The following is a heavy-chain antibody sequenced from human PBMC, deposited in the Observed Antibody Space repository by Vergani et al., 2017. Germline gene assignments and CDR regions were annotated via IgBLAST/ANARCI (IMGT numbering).Heavy chain of an antibody. V-gene: IGHV3-21*01. D-gene: IGHD3-10*01. CDR3: ARDAMVRGVRTHIGY. J-gene: IGHJ4*02. Sequence: VQLVESGGGLVQPGGSLRLSCAASGFTFSSYSMNWVRQAPGKGLEWVSSISSSSSYIYYADSVKGRFTISRDNAKNSLYLQMNSLRAEDTAVYYCARDAMVRGVRTHIGYWGQGTLVTVSS. CDR2: ISSSSSYI. CDR1: GFTFSSYS.